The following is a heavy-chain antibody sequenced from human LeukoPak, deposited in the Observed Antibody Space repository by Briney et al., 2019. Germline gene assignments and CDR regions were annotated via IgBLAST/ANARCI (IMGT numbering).Heavy chain of an antibody. D-gene: IGHD3-22*01. V-gene: IGHV4-59*01. J-gene: IGHJ5*02. CDR2: IYYSGST. CDR3: ARSLGDSSGYYINWFDP. CDR1: GGSISSYY. Sequence: SETLFLTCTVSGGSISSYYWSWIRQPPGKGLEWIGYIYYSGSTNYNPSLKSRVTISVDTSKNQFSLKLSSVTAADTAVYYCARSLGDSSGYYINWFDPWGQGTLVTVSS.